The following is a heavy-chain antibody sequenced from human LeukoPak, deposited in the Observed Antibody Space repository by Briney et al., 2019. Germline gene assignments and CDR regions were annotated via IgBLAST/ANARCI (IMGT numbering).Heavy chain of an antibody. D-gene: IGHD1-26*01. CDR2: ISYDGSNK. Sequence: GESLRLSCAASGFTFSSYGMHWVRQAPGKGLEWVAVISYDGSNKYYADSVKGRFTISRDNSKNTLYLQMNSLRAEDTAVYYCAKDMWELQHDAFDIWGQGTMVTVSS. CDR1: GFTFSSYG. J-gene: IGHJ3*02. V-gene: IGHV3-30*18. CDR3: AKDMWELQHDAFDI.